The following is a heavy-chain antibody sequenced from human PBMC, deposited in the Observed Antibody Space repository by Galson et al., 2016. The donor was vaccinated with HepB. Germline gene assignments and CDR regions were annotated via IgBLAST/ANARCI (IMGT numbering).Heavy chain of an antibody. CDR3: VEWYSGTYSANY. V-gene: IGHV3-7*01. Sequence: SLRLSCAASGFTFSGSWMSWVRQAPGNGLEWVAHINQAGTAIYYVDSVKGRFTISGDNAKNSLYLQMSSLRAEDTAVYFCVEWYSGTYSANYWGQGTLVTVSS. CDR2: INQAGTAI. J-gene: IGHJ4*02. CDR1: GFTFSGSW. D-gene: IGHD1-26*01.